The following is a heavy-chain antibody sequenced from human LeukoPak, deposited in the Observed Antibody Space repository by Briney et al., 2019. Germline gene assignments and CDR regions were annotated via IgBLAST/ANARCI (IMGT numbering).Heavy chain of an antibody. CDR1: GFTFSSYA. CDR2: ISGSGGST. Sequence: PGGSLRLSCAASGFTFSSYAMSWVRQAPGKGLEWVSAISGSGGSTYYAASVKGRFTISRDNSKNTLYLQMNSLRAEDTAVYYCAKEGWYLYQAKPFDYWGQGTLVTVSS. J-gene: IGHJ4*02. CDR3: AKEGWYLYQAKPFDY. D-gene: IGHD2-15*01. V-gene: IGHV3-23*01.